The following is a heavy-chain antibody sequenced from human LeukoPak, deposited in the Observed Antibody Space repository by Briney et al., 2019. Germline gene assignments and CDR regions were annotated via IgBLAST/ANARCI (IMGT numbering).Heavy chain of an antibody. D-gene: IGHD5-18*01. V-gene: IGHV4-34*01. CDR1: GGSFSGYY. J-gene: IGHJ6*02. CDR2: INHSGST. Sequence: PSETLSLTCAVYGGSFSGYYWSWIRQPPGKGLEWIGEINHSGSTNYNPSLKSRVTISVDTSKNQFSLKLSSVTAADTAFYYCARITRGYSHGPYYGMDVWGQGTTVTVSS. CDR3: ARITRGYSHGPYYGMDV.